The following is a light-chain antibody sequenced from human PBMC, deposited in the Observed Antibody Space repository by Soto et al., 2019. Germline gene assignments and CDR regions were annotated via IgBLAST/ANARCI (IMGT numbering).Light chain of an antibody. CDR1: QSVWSSY. Sequence: EIVLTQSPGTLSLSPGERATLSCRASQSVWSSYLAWYQQKPGQTPRLLIYGASSRATGIPDRFSGSGSGTDFTLTISRLEPEDFAVYYWLQYGSSPFTFGPGTKVDVK. V-gene: IGKV3-20*01. CDR3: LQYGSSPFT. J-gene: IGKJ3*01. CDR2: GAS.